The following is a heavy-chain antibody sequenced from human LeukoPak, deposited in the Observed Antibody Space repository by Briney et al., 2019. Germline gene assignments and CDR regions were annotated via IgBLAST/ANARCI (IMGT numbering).Heavy chain of an antibody. J-gene: IGHJ5*02. D-gene: IGHD6-19*01. CDR3: ARFVVAVAGNWFDP. CDR1: GYTFTGYY. CDR2: INPNSGGT. Sequence: ASVKVSCKASGYTFTGYYMHWVRQAPGQGLEWMGWINPNSGGTNYAQKFQGRVTMTTDTSTSTAYMELRSLRSDDTAVYYCARFVVAVAGNWFDPWGQGTLVTVSS. V-gene: IGHV1-2*02.